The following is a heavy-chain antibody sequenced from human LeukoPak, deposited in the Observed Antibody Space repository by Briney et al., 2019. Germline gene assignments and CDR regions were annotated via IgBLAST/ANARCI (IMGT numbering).Heavy chain of an antibody. D-gene: IGHD4-17*01. CDR3: AKAARTTVTYSFDS. CDR2: ISAGGGVT. Sequence: PGGSLRLSCAASGFTFTNYAMSWVRQAPGKGLDWVSSISAGGGVTSNADSVKGRFTISRDNSKNTLYLQMNSLRAEDTAMYYCAKAARTTVTYSFDSWGQGTLVTVSS. J-gene: IGHJ4*02. V-gene: IGHV3-23*01. CDR1: GFTFTNYA.